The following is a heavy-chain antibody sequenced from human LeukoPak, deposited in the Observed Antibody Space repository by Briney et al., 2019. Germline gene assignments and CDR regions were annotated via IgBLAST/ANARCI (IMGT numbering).Heavy chain of an antibody. D-gene: IGHD6-13*01. CDR1: GFTFSSYA. Sequence: SGGSLRLSCAASGFTFSSYAMSWVRQAPGKGLEWVSAISGSGGSTYYADSVKGRFTISRDNSKNTLYLQMNSLRAEDTAVYYCASPGIAAAGTGDDAFDIWGQGTMVTVSS. V-gene: IGHV3-23*01. CDR2: ISGSGGST. CDR3: ASPGIAAAGTGDDAFDI. J-gene: IGHJ3*02.